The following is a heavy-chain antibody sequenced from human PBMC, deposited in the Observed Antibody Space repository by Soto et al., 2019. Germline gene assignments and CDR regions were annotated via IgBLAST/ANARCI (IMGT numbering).Heavy chain of an antibody. CDR1: GYPFSSYG. J-gene: IGHJ6*02. CDR2: ISAYNGNT. D-gene: IGHD2-2*01. Sequence: QVQLVQSGAEVKKTGASVKVSCKASGYPFSSYGFTWVRQAPGQGLEWMGWISAYNGNTNYPQKLQGRVSLTTDTSTSTVYMELRSLRSDDTAVYYCARDEVVLVPGVLYNYYGLDVWGQGTTVTVSS. V-gene: IGHV1-18*01. CDR3: ARDEVVLVPGVLYNYYGLDV.